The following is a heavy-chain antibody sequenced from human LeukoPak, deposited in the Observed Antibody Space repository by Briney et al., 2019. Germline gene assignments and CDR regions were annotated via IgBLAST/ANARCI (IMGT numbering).Heavy chain of an antibody. Sequence: GGSLRLSCAASGFTFSSYAMHWVRQAPGKGLEWVAVISYDGSNKYYADSVKGRFTISRDNSKNTLYLQMNSLRAEDTAVYCCARVFQYDYGGYFDYWGQGTLVTVSS. D-gene: IGHD4-23*01. V-gene: IGHV3-30-3*01. CDR2: ISYDGSNK. CDR1: GFTFSSYA. CDR3: ARVFQYDYGGYFDY. J-gene: IGHJ4*02.